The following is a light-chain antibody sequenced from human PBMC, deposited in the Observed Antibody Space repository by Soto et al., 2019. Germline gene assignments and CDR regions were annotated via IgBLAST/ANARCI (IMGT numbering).Light chain of an antibody. CDR2: DAS. J-gene: IGKJ3*01. CDR3: HQRSNWPHT. V-gene: IGKV3-11*01. CDR1: QSVSSY. Sequence: EIVLTQSPATLSLSPGERATLSCRASQSVSSYLAWYQQKSGQAPRLLIYDASNRATGIPARFSGSGSGTDFTLTISSLEPEDFAVYYCHQRSNWPHTFGPGTKVDIK.